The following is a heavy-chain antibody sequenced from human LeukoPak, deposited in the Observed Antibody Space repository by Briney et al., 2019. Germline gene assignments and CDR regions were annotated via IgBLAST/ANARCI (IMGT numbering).Heavy chain of an antibody. CDR2: IRFDGSNK. CDR3: ATVGEEYGDLYYFDN. CDR1: EFPFRKYA. D-gene: IGHD4-17*01. J-gene: IGHJ4*02. Sequence: GGSLRLSCASSEFPFRKYAIHWVRQAPGKGLEWVAFIRFDGSNKNYADSVKGRFTISRDNSKKTLFLQMKSLRREDTAVYYCATVGEEYGDLYYFDNWGQGTLVTVST. V-gene: IGHV3-30*02.